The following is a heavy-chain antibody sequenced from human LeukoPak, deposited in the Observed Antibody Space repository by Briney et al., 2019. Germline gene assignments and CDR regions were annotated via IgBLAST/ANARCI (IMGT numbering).Heavy chain of an antibody. D-gene: IGHD3-10*01. CDR1: GYTVTSYG. CDR2: ISAYNGNT. Sequence: GASVKVSCKASGYTVTSYGISWVRQAPGQGLEWMGWISAYNGNTNYAQKLQGRVTMTTDTSTSTAYMELRSLRSDDTAVYYCARDEFIWFGGYYFDYWGQGTLVTVSS. V-gene: IGHV1-18*01. J-gene: IGHJ4*02. CDR3: ARDEFIWFGGYYFDY.